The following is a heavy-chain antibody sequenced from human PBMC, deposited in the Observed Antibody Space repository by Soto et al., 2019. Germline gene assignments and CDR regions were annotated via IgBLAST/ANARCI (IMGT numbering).Heavy chain of an antibody. CDR3: ARANWYSEY. J-gene: IGHJ4*02. CDR2: IYYSGIT. CDR1: GGSISSGGYY. D-gene: IGHD7-27*01. V-gene: IGHV4-31*03. Sequence: PSETLSLTCTVSGGSISSGGYYWSWIRQHPGKGLEWIGYIYYSGITYYNPSLKSRVTMSVDTSKNQVSLNLTSLTAADTATYYCARANWYSEYWGQGIPVTVSS.